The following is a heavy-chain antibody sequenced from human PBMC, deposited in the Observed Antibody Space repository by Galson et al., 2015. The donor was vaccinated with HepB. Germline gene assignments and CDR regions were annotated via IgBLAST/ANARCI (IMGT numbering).Heavy chain of an antibody. CDR2: ISYDGSNK. J-gene: IGHJ6*02. Sequence: SLRLSCAASGFTFSSYGMHWVRQAPGKGLEWVAVISYDGSNKYYADSVKGRFTISRDNSKNTLYLQMNSLRAEDTAVYYCANDYGSGSYLPYYYYYGMDVWGQGTTVTVSS. CDR1: GFTFSSYG. V-gene: IGHV3-30*18. CDR3: ANDYGSGSYLPYYYYYGMDV. D-gene: IGHD3-10*01.